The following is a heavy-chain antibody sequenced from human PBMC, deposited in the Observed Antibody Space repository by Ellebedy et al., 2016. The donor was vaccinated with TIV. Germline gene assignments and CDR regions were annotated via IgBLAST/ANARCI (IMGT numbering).Heavy chain of an antibody. CDR2: ISGDATII. D-gene: IGHD1-26*01. CDR3: ARARQSGLGATLV. J-gene: IGHJ6*02. Sequence: GGSLRLSXAASGFTFSDYYMSWIRQAPGKGLDWLSYISGDATIIYYADSVKGRFTISRDNAKNSLYLQMNSLRAEDTAVYYCARARQSGLGATLVWGQGTTVTVSS. V-gene: IGHV3-11*01. CDR1: GFTFSDYY.